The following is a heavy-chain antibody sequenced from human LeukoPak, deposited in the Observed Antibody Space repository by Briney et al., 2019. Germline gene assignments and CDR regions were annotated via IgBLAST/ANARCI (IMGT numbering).Heavy chain of an antibody. CDR3: ARPSIYGSGVPDY. Sequence: ASVKVSCKASGYTFTSYGISWVRQAPGQGLEWMGWINPNSGGTNYAQKFQGRVTMTRDTSISTAYMELSRLRSDDTAVYYCARPSIYGSGVPDYWGQGTLVTVSS. CDR2: INPNSGGT. J-gene: IGHJ4*02. CDR1: GYTFTSYG. D-gene: IGHD3-10*01. V-gene: IGHV1-2*02.